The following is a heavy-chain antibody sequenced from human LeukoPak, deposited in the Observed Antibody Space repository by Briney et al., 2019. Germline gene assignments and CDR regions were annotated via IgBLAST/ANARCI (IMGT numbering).Heavy chain of an antibody. Sequence: GGSLPLSRAASGFTFSSYGMHWVRQAPGKGLEWVAVISYDGSNKYYADSVKGRFTISRDNSKNTLYLQMNSLRAEDTAVYYCAKDRNWTYYDYWGQATMV. CDR1: GFTFSSYG. V-gene: IGHV3-30*18. J-gene: IGHJ4*01. CDR3: AKDRNWTYYDY. CDR2: ISYDGSNK. D-gene: IGHD1-7*01.